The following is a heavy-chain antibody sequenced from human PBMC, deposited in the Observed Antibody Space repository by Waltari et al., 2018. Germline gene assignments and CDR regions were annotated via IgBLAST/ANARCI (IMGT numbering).Heavy chain of an antibody. CDR1: EFTFSRHG. V-gene: IGHV3-30*18. CDR2: ISYDGSNE. J-gene: IGHJ4*02. Sequence: QVQLVESGGGVVQPGRSLRLSCAASEFTFSRHGMHWVRQAPGKGLEWVAVISYDGSNENYADSLKGRFTISRDNSRNTLYLQMNSLRPEDTAVYYCAKDTTIFGVALDYWGQGTLVTVSS. D-gene: IGHD3-3*01. CDR3: AKDTTIFGVALDY.